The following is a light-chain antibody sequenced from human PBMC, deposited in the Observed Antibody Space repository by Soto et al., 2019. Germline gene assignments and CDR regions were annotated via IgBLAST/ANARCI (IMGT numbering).Light chain of an antibody. V-gene: IGLV2-14*01. Sequence: QSALTQPASVSGSPGQSITISCTGSSGDVGHYNYVSWYQQHPGKAPKLMIYEVSNRPSGGSNRFSGSKSGNTASLIISGLQAEDEADYYCTSYTTSRIWVFGGGTKVTVL. J-gene: IGLJ3*02. CDR1: SGDVGHYNY. CDR2: EVS. CDR3: TSYTTSRIWV.